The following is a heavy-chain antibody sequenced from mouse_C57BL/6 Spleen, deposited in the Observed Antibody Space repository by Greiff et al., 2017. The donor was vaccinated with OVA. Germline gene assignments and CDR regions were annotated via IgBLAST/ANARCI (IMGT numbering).Heavy chain of an antibody. CDR1: GFTFSSYA. CDR3: ARDQYYSNNGYAMDY. V-gene: IGHV5-4*01. J-gene: IGHJ4*01. D-gene: IGHD2-5*01. Sequence: EVKLVESGGGLVKPGGSLKLSCAASGFTFSSYAMSWVRQTPEKRLEWVATISDGGSYTYYPDNVKGRFTISRDNAKNNLYLQMSHLKSEDTAMYYCARDQYYSNNGYAMDYWGQGTSVTVSS. CDR2: ISDGGSYT.